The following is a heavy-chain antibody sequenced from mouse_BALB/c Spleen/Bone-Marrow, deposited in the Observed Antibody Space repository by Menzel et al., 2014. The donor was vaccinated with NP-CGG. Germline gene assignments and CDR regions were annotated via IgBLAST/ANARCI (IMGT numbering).Heavy chain of an antibody. J-gene: IGHJ2*01. CDR1: GYTFTSYW. Sequence: QVQLQQSGAELAIPGASVKLSCKASGYTFTSYWMQWVKQRPGQGLEWIGAIYPGDGDTRYTQKFKGKATLTADKSSSTAYTQLSSLASEDSAVYYCARGFPFDYWGQGTTLTVSS. CDR2: IYPGDGDT. V-gene: IGHV1-87*01. CDR3: ARGFPFDY.